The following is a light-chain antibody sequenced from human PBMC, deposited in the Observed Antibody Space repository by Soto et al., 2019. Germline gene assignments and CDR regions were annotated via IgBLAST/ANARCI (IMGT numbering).Light chain of an antibody. CDR1: QTVSNY. V-gene: IGKV3-15*01. J-gene: IGKJ4*01. Sequence: EIVLTQSPATVSLSSGESATLSCRASQTVSNYLAWYQQKPGQAPRLLISGASTGATGIPTRFSGSGSGTEFTLTISSLQSEDCAIYYCQQYHTWPITFGGGTKVEIK. CDR2: GAS. CDR3: QQYHTWPIT.